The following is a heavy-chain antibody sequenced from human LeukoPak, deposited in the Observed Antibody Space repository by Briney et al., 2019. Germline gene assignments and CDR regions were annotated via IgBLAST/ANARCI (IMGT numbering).Heavy chain of an antibody. Sequence: SETLSLTCTVSGGSISSYYWSWIRQPPGKGLEWIGYIYYSGSTNYNPSLKSRVTISIDTSKNQFSLKLSSVTAADTAVYYCARDNRSGYFDYWGQGTLVTVSS. J-gene: IGHJ4*02. CDR3: ARDNRSGYFDY. CDR2: IYYSGST. V-gene: IGHV4-59*01. D-gene: IGHD3-22*01. CDR1: GGSISSYY.